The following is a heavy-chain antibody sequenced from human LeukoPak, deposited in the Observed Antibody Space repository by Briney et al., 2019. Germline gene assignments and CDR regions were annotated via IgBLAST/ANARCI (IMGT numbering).Heavy chain of an antibody. Sequence: GGSLRLSCAASGFTFSDYYMSWIRQAPGKGLEWVSATSGSGGSTYYADSVKGRFTISRDNSKNTLYLQMNSLGAEDTAVYYCAKSLPLYYYDSSGLTFDYWGQGTLVTVSS. J-gene: IGHJ4*02. CDR2: TSGSGGST. V-gene: IGHV3-23*01. CDR3: AKSLPLYYYDSSGLTFDY. D-gene: IGHD3-22*01. CDR1: GFTFSDYY.